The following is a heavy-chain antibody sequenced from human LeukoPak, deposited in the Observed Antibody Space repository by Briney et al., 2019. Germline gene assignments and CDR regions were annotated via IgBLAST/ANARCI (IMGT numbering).Heavy chain of an antibody. CDR2: VSAYADDT. CDR1: GYTFTSYG. J-gene: IGHJ4*02. D-gene: IGHD2-15*01. V-gene: IGHV1-18*01. Sequence: ASVKVSCKASGYTFTSYGISWVRQAPGQGLEWMGWVSAYADDTDYVQKFQGRVTMTTDTSTSTAYMELRSLRSDDTAVYYCARDCIGCHGFDYWGQGTLVTVSS. CDR3: ARDCIGCHGFDY.